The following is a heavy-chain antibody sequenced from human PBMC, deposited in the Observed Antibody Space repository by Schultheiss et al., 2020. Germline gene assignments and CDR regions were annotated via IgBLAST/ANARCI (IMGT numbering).Heavy chain of an antibody. CDR1: GYSFTSYW. CDR2: IYPGDSDT. J-gene: IGHJ6*02. CDR3: ARDGLKSDLSPTVITWVDYFYYGMDV. Sequence: VESLKISCKGSGYSFTSYWIGWVRQMPGKGLEWMGIIYPGDSDTRYSPSFQGQVTISADKSISTAYLQWSSLKASDTAMYYCARDGLKSDLSPTVITWVDYFYYGMDVWGQGTTVTVSS. V-gene: IGHV5-51*01. D-gene: IGHD4-23*01.